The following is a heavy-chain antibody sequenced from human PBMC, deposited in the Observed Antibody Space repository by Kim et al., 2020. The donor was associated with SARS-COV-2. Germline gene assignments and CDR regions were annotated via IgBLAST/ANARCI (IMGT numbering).Heavy chain of an antibody. V-gene: IGHV4-34*01. Sequence: GSPHSTPALKSRVTISEDTSKNQFSLKLSSVTAADTAVYYCARGPRWFDPWGQGTLVTVSS. J-gene: IGHJ5*02. CDR2: GSP. CDR3: ARGPRWFDP.